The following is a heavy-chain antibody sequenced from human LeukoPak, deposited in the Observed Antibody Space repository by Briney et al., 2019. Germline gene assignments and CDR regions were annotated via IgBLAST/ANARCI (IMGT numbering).Heavy chain of an antibody. D-gene: IGHD6-6*01. Sequence: GSLRLSCGASGVTFSSYSVNWCRRAPRQGLEWVSSISTSSSYIYYADSVKGRFTISRDNAKNSLYLQMHSLRAEDTAMYYCAREYSSSSNYYGMDVWGQGTTVTVSS. CDR1: GVTFSSYS. CDR2: ISTSSSYI. J-gene: IGHJ6*02. V-gene: IGHV3-21*01. CDR3: AREYSSSSNYYGMDV.